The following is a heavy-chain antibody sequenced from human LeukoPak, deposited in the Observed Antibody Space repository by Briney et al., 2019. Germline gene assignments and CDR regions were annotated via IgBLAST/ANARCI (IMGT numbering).Heavy chain of an antibody. CDR1: GYSISSGYY. CDR3: ARERRGDYFDY. V-gene: IGHV4-38-2*02. J-gene: IGHJ4*02. Sequence: SETLSLTCTVSGYSISSGYYWGWIRQPPGKGLERIGSIYHSGSTYYNPSLKSRVTISVDTSKNQFSLKLSSVTAADTAVYYCARERRGDYFDYWGQGTLVTVSS. CDR2: IYHSGST.